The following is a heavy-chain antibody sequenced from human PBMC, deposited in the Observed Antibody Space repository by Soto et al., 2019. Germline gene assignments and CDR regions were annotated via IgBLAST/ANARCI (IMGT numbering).Heavy chain of an antibody. D-gene: IGHD2-2*01. Sequence: PGGSLRLSCAASGFTFSSYDMHWVRQATGKGLEWVSAIGTAGDTYYPGSVKGRFPISRDNSKNTLNLQMNSLSAEDTAVYYCAKGQHCSSTSYYFYYYGMDVWGQGTTVTVSS. J-gene: IGHJ6*02. V-gene: IGHV3-13*04. CDR2: IGTAGDT. CDR3: AKGQHCSSTSYYFYYYGMDV. CDR1: GFTFSSYD.